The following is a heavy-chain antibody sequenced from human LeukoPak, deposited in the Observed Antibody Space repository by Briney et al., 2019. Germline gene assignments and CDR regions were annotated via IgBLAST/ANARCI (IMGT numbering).Heavy chain of an antibody. CDR1: GFTFSSYG. CDR3: AKDRGGNYQGWFDP. Sequence: QPGRSLRLSCAASGFTFSSYGMHWVRQAPGKGLEWVAVISYDGSNKYYADSVKGRFTISRDNSKNTLYLQMNSLRAEDTAVYYCAKDRGGNYQGWFDPWGQGTLVTVSS. J-gene: IGHJ5*02. D-gene: IGHD1-26*01. V-gene: IGHV3-30*18. CDR2: ISYDGSNK.